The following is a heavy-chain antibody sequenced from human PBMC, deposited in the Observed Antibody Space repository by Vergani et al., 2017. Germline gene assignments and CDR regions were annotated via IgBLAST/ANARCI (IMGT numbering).Heavy chain of an antibody. J-gene: IGHJ3*02. CDR3: AREGLIAAAGTAAFDI. CDR2: INHSGST. D-gene: IGHD6-13*01. Sequence: QVQLQQWGAGLLKPSETLSLTCAVYGGSFSGYYWSWIRQPPGKGLEWIGEINHSGSTNYNPSLKSRVTISVDTSKNQFSLKLSSVTAADTAVYYCAREGLIAAAGTAAFDIWGQGTTVTVSS. CDR1: GGSFSGYY. V-gene: IGHV4-34*01.